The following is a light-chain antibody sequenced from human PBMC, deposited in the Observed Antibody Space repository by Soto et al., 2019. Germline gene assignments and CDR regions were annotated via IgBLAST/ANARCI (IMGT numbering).Light chain of an antibody. CDR1: TSDVGAYNY. CDR2: TDS. Sequence: QSALTQPASVSGSPGQSITISCTGTTSDVGAYNYVSWYQQHPGKAPKLMIYTDSNRPSGVSNRFSGSKSGNTASLTISGLHDEDEDDYYWSSYTSRNTRLFGGGTKLTVL. CDR3: SSYTSRNTRL. V-gene: IGLV2-14*01. J-gene: IGLJ2*01.